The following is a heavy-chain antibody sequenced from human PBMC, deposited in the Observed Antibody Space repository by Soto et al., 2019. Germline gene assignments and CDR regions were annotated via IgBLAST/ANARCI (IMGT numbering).Heavy chain of an antibody. CDR3: ARADYYDRSGYLLPCGY. J-gene: IGHJ4*02. CDR2: MNPNSGNT. D-gene: IGHD3-22*01. V-gene: IGHV1-8*01. CDR1: GYTFTSYD. Sequence: QVQLVQSGAEVKKPGASVKVSCTASGYTFTSYDINWVRQATRQGLEWMGWMNPNSGNTGYAQKFQGRVTMTRNTSISTAYMELSSLRSEDTAVYYCARADYYDRSGYLLPCGYWGQGTLVTVSS.